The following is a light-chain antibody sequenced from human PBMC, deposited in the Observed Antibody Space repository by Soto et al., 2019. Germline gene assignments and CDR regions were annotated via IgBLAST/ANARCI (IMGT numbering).Light chain of an antibody. CDR1: SSNIGAGYD. CDR3: QSYDSSLSAGV. CDR2: GNS. V-gene: IGLV1-40*01. Sequence: QAVVTQPPSVSGAPGQRVTISCTGSSSNIGAGYDVHWYQQLPGTAPKLLIYGNSNRPSGVPDRFSGSKSGTSASLAITGLQAEDEADYYFQSYDSSLSAGVFGGGTKLTVL. J-gene: IGLJ3*02.